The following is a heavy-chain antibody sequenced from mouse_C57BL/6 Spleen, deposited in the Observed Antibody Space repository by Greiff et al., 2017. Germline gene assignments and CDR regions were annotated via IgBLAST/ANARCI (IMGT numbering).Heavy chain of an antibody. D-gene: IGHD1-1*01. J-gene: IGHJ4*01. CDR2: IDPEDGVT. V-gene: IGHV14-2*01. CDR3: APHYYGSRDYAMDY. CDR1: GFNIKDYY. Sequence: EVKVVESGAELVKPGASVTLSCTASGFNIKDYYMHWVKQRPEQGLEWIGRIDPEDGVTKYAPNFQGKATITADPSSHTASLQLSSQASEDNAGEYCAPHYYGSRDYAMDYWGQGTSVTVSS.